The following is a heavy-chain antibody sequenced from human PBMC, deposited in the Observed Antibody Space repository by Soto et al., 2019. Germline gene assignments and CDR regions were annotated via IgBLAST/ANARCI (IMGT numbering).Heavy chain of an antibody. CDR1: GFTFSSSP. Sequence: QVQLVESGGGVVQPGRSLRLSCAASGFTFSSSPMHWVRQAPGKGLEWVAVISYDGSNKYYADSVKGRFNISRDNSKNTLYLQMNSLRAEDTAVYYCARDDDCSGGICYSNYAFDIWGQGTMVTVSS. V-gene: IGHV3-30-3*01. J-gene: IGHJ3*02. CDR2: ISYDGSNK. D-gene: IGHD2-15*01. CDR3: ARDDDCSGGICYSNYAFDI.